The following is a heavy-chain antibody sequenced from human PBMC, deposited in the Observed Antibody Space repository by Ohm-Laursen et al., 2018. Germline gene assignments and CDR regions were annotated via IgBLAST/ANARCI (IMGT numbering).Heavy chain of an antibody. D-gene: IGHD6-25*01. Sequence: TLSLTCTVSGGSISGYFCSWVRQPPGERLEWIGYSYNSVSTAYNPSLKSRVTISVDTSENQFSLKLSSVTATDTAVYYCVRRLLSSGIDSWGQGTLVTVSS. V-gene: IGHV4-59*08. CDR1: GGSISGYF. J-gene: IGHJ4*02. CDR2: SYNSVST. CDR3: VRRLLSSGIDS.